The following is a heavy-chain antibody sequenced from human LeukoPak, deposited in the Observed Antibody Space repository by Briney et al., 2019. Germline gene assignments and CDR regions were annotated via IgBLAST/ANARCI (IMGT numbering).Heavy chain of an antibody. D-gene: IGHD3-10*01. CDR3: AREGKVDAFDI. CDR2: INSDGSST. CDR1: GFTFSSYW. J-gene: IGHJ3*02. V-gene: IGHV3-74*01. Sequence: GGSLRLSCAASGFTFSSYWMHWVRQAPGKGLVWVSRINSDGSSTSYADSVKGRFTISRDNAKNTLYLQMNSLRAEDTAVYYCAREGKVDAFDIWGQGTMVTASS.